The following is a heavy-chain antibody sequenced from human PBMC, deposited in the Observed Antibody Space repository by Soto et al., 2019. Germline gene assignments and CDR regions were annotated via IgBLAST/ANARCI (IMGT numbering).Heavy chain of an antibody. CDR3: EKRGPYYSYYMDF. CDR2: ISWNSGSI. CDR1: GFSFDDYA. Sequence: EVQLVESGGGLVQPGRSLRLSCAASGFSFDDYAMHWVRQAPGKGLEWVSGISWNSGSIGYADSVKGRFTISRDNAKKALYLQMNSLRAEDTALYYCEKRGPYYSYYMDFWGKGTTVTVSS. J-gene: IGHJ6*03. V-gene: IGHV3-9*01.